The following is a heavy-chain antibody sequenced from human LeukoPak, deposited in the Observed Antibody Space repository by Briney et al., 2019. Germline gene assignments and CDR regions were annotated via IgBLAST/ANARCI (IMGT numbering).Heavy chain of an antibody. CDR1: GFTFSSYG. CDR2: IWYDGSNK. V-gene: IGHV3-33*06. D-gene: IGHD1-20*01. CDR3: AKDWEPCNWNYVGY. J-gene: IGHJ4*02. Sequence: GRSLRLSCAASGFTFSSYGMHWVRQAPGKGLEWVAVIWYDGSNKYYADSVKGRFTISRDNSKNTLYLQMNSLRAEDTAVYYCAKDWEPCNWNYVGYWGQGTLVTVSS.